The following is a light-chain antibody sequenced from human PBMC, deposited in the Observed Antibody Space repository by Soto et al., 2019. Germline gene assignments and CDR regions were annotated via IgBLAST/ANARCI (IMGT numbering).Light chain of an antibody. CDR2: ETS. CDR3: QQYSTFWT. CDR1: RSLTRW. Sequence: DIQMSQPPSTLSASVGDTVTISCRASRSLTRWLAWYQQKPGKAPELLIYETSILQSGVPSRFSAGGSGTDFTLTISGLQPDDIATDYCQQYSTFWTFGQGTRVELK. J-gene: IGKJ1*01. V-gene: IGKV1-5*03.